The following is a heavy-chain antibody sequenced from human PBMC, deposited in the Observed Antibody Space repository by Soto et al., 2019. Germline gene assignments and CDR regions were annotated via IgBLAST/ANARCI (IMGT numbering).Heavy chain of an antibody. CDR3: AKVPLRTYYFDY. J-gene: IGHJ4*02. Sequence: EVQLVDSGGGLVQPGGSLRLCCAASGFTFSNYAMHWVRQAPGKGLEWVSGISGSGGDTYYADSVKGRFTIYRDNSKNTLYLPMNSLRAEDTAVYNTAKVPLRTYYFDYWGQGTLVTVSS. V-gene: IGHV3-23*04. CDR2: ISGSGGDT. CDR1: GFTFSNYA.